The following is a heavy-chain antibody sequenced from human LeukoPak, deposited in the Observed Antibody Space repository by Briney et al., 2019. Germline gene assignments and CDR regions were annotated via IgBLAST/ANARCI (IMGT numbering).Heavy chain of an antibody. V-gene: IGHV3-21*03. J-gene: IGHJ3*01. CDR3: TRDIDDVLTGDDAFNV. CDR1: GFTFSGYS. CDR2: ITSSGSSM. D-gene: IGHD3-9*01. Sequence: GGSLRLSCAGSGFTFSGYSLNWVRQAQGKGLEWVSSITSSGSSMYYADSVKGRFTISRDNAESSVYLQMNSLRVDDTGLYYCTRDIDDVLTGDDAFNVWGQGTVVTVSS.